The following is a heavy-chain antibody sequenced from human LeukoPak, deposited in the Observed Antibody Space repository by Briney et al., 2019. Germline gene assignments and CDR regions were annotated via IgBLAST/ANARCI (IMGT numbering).Heavy chain of an antibody. V-gene: IGHV1-18*01. D-gene: IGHD2-15*01. CDR2: ISAYNGNT. J-gene: IGHJ4*02. CDR3: ARERLGYCSGGSCYPLDY. Sequence: ASVKVSCKASGYTFTSYGISWVRQAPGQGLEWMGWISAYNGNTNYAQKLQGRVTMTTDTSTSTAYMEPRSLRSDDTAVYYCARERLGYCSGGSCYPLDYWGQGTLVTVSS. CDR1: GYTFTSYG.